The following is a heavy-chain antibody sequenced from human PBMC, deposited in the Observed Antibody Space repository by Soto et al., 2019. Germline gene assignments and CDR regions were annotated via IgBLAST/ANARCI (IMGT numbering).Heavy chain of an antibody. CDR1: GFTFSSYA. CDR2: ISGSGGST. V-gene: IGHV3-23*01. CDR3: ARRGSGSYYDY. J-gene: IGHJ4*02. Sequence: VQLLESGGGLVQPGGSLRLSCAASGFTFSSYAMRWVRQAPVKGLEWVSAISGSGGSTYYADSVKGRFTISRDNSRNPLYLQMNSLRAEDTAVYYCARRGSGSYYDYWGQGTLVTVSS. D-gene: IGHD1-26*01.